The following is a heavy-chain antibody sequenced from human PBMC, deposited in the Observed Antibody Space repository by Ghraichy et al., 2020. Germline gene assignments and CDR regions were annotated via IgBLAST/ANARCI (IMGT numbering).Heavy chain of an antibody. CDR3: ARKGSGLKGAFDI. J-gene: IGHJ3*02. Sequence: SETLSLTCTVSGGSVSSGSYYWSWIRQPPGKGLEWIGYIYYSGSTNYNTSLKSRVTISVDTSKNQFSLKLSSVTAADTAVYYCARKGSGLKGAFDIWGQGTMVNVAS. V-gene: IGHV4-61*01. CDR1: GGSVSSGSYY. D-gene: IGHD2-15*01. CDR2: IYYSGST.